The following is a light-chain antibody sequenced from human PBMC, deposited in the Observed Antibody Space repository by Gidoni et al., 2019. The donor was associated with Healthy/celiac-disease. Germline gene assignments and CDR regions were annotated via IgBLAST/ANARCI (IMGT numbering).Light chain of an antibody. CDR1: QSISSH. V-gene: IGKV1-39*01. Sequence: DIQKNQSPSSLSASVGDRVTITCRASQSISSHLNWYQQKPGKAPKLLIYAASSLQSGVPSRVSGIGSGTDFTLTISSLQPEDFATYYCQQSYSTPQVTFGGGTKVEIK. J-gene: IGKJ4*01. CDR2: AAS. CDR3: QQSYSTPQVT.